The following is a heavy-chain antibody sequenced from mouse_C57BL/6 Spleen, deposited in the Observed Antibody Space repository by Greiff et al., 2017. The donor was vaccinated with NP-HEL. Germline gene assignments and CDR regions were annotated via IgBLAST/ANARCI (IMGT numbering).Heavy chain of an antibody. D-gene: IGHD3-2*02. CDR2: IYPGDGDT. CDR3: AEGSGHYAMDY. V-gene: IGHV1-82*01. J-gene: IGHJ4*01. Sequence: VQRVESGPELVKPGASVKISCKASGYAFSSSWMNWVKQRPGKGLEWIGRIYPGDGDTNYNGKFKGKATLTADKSSSTAYMQLSSLTSEDSAVYFCAEGSGHYAMDYWGQGTSVTVSS. CDR1: GYAFSSSW.